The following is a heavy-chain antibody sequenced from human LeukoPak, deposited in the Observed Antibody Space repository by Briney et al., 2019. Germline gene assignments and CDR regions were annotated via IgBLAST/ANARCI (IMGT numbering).Heavy chain of an antibody. D-gene: IGHD3-10*01. CDR3: ACLSGFRGILDY. V-gene: IGHV4-59*01. Sequence: PSETLSLTCTVSGGSISSYYWSWIRQPPGKGLEWIGYIYYSGSTNYNPSLKSRVTISVDTSKNQFSLKLSSVTAADTAVYYCACLSGFRGILDYWGQGTLVTVSS. CDR2: IYYSGST. CDR1: GGSISSYY. J-gene: IGHJ4*02.